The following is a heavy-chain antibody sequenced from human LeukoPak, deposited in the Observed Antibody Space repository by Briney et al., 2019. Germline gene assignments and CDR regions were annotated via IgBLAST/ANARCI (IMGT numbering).Heavy chain of an antibody. CDR2: IRSKANSYAT. J-gene: IGHJ4*02. D-gene: IGHD3-22*01. V-gene: IGHV3-73*01. Sequence: GGSLRLSCAASGFTFSGSAMHWVRQASGKGLEWVGRIRSKANSYATAYAASVKGRFTISRDNSKNTLYLQMNSLRAEDTALYYCAKDGIGGIYYDSSGYFDNWGQGTLVTVSS. CDR1: GFTFSGSA. CDR3: AKDGIGGIYYDSSGYFDN.